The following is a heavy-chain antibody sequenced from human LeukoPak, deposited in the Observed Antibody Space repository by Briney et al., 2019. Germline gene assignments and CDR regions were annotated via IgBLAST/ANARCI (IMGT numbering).Heavy chain of an antibody. D-gene: IGHD3-3*01. V-gene: IGHV3-33*01. J-gene: IGHJ4*02. Sequence: GRSLRLSCAASGFTFSSYGMHWVRQAPGKGLEWVAVIWYDGSNKYYADSVKGRFTISRDNSKNTLYLQMNSLRAEDTAVYYCARDRLKSYEAFDYWGLGTLVTVSS. CDR1: GFTFSSYG. CDR2: IWYDGSNK. CDR3: ARDRLKSYEAFDY.